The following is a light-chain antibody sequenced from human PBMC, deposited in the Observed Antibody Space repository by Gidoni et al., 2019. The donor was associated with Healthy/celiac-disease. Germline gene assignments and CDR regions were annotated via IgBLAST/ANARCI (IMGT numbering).Light chain of an antibody. CDR2: EVS. J-gene: IGLJ3*02. V-gene: IGLV2-23*02. CDR1: SSDVGSYNL. Sequence: QSALPQPASVSGSPGQSITISCPGTSSDVGSYNLVSWYQQHPGKAPKLMIYEVSKRPSGVSNRFSGSKSGNTASLTISGLQAEDEADYYCCSYAGSSTFEVFGGGTKLTVL. CDR3: CSYAGSSTFEV.